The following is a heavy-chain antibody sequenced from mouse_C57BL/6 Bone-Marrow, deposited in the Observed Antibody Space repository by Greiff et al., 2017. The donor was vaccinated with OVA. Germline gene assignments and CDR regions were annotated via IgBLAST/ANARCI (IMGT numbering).Heavy chain of an antibody. CDR1: GFSLTSYA. J-gene: IGHJ3*01. D-gene: IGHD3-2*02. CDR3: ARNERWQATLAWFAY. V-gene: IGHV2-9-1*01. CDR2: IWTGGGT. Sequence: QVQLQQSGPGLVAPSQSLSITCTVSGFSLTSYAISWVRQPPGKGLEWLGVIWTGGGTNYNSALKSRLSISKDNSKSQVFLKMNSLQTDDTARYYCARNERWQATLAWFAYWGQGTLVTVSA.